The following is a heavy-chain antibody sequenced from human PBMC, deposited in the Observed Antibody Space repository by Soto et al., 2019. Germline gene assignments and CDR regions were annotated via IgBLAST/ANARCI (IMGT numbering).Heavy chain of an antibody. CDR2: ISSSSSYI. CDR3: ACSPPAYDIVVVPNWFDP. CDR1: GFTFSSYS. D-gene: IGHD2-2*01. J-gene: IGHJ5*02. V-gene: IGHV3-21*01. Sequence: GGSLRLSCAASGFTFSSYSMNWVRQAPGKGLEWVSSISSSSSYIYYADSVKGRFTISRDNAKNSLYLQMNSLRAEDTAVYYCACSPPAYDIVVVPNWFDPWGQGTLVTVSS.